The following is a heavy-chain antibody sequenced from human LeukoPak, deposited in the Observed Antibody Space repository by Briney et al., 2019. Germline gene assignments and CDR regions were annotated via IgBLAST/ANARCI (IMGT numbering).Heavy chain of an antibody. CDR3: ARHPEITGFDL. CDR2: VFSSGSS. CDR1: GGSISGRTYH. Sequence: NPSETLSLTCTVSGGSISGRTYHWGWIRQPPGKGLEWIASVFSSGSSYYNPSLKRRVTISVDTSKNQFSLNLRSVTATDTSIYYCARHPEITGFDLWGRGTLVIVSS. J-gene: IGHJ2*01. D-gene: IGHD1-14*01. V-gene: IGHV4-39*01.